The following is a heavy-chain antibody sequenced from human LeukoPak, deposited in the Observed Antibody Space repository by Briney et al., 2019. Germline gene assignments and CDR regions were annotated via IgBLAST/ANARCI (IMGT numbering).Heavy chain of an antibody. Sequence: ASMKISCKASGYALTRYDMHWVRQAPGQGLEWMGIINPSGGTTTYAQKFKGRITMTRDTFTGTVYMEVNSLRSEDTAVYYCARVGVVGYFYYMDVWGKGTTVTVSS. CDR3: ARVGVVGYFYYMDV. V-gene: IGHV1-46*01. D-gene: IGHD3-10*01. CDR2: INPSGGTT. CDR1: GYALTRYD. J-gene: IGHJ6*03.